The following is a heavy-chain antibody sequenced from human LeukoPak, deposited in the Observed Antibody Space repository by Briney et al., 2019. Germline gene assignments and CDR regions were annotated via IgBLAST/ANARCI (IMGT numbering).Heavy chain of an antibody. Sequence: SVKVSCKASGDTFSSYAISWVRQAPGQGLEWMGGITPIFGTANYAQKFQGRVTITADESTSTAYMELSSLRSEDTAVYYCARDLVDGREDWGYTERFDYWGQGTLVTVSS. J-gene: IGHJ4*02. D-gene: IGHD2-8*02. V-gene: IGHV1-69*13. CDR2: ITPIFGTA. CDR1: GDTFSSYA. CDR3: ARDLVDGREDWGYTERFDY.